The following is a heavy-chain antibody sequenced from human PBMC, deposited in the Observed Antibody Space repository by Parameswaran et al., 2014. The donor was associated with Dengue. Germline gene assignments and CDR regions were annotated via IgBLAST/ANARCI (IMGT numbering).Heavy chain of an antibody. D-gene: IGHD3-10*01. CDR2: INHSGST. V-gene: IGHV4-34*01. CDR3: ARGELWYYGSGSDY. J-gene: IGHJ4*02. Sequence: PGKGLEWIGEINHSGSTNYNPSLKSRVTISVDTSKNQFSLKLSSVTAADTAVYYCARGELWYYGSGSDYWGQGTLVTVSS.